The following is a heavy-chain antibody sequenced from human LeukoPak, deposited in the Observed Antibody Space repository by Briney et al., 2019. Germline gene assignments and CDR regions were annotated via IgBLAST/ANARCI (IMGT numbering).Heavy chain of an antibody. CDR2: IIPMSDTA. V-gene: IGHV1-69*06. J-gene: IGHJ3*02. Sequence: SVKVSCKASGYTFINYDINWVRQAPGQGLEWMGGIIPMSDTANYPQKFRGRLTITADIPTSTVYMELSSLRSEDTAVYYCAREDDTGRYMGDDAFDIWGQGTMVTVSS. CDR3: AREDDTGRYMGDDAFDI. D-gene: IGHD1-26*01. CDR1: GYTFINYD.